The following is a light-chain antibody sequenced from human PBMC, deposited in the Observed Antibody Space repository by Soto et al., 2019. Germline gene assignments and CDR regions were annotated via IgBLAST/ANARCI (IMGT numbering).Light chain of an antibody. Sequence: DIQMTQSPSILSASVGDRVTITCRASQSISSWLAWYQQKPGKAPNLLIYKASHLENGVPSRFSGSGSGTDFTLTISSLQPEDFATYFCQQLNSYPITFGQGTRLEIK. V-gene: IGKV1-5*03. CDR1: QSISSW. J-gene: IGKJ5*01. CDR2: KAS. CDR3: QQLNSYPIT.